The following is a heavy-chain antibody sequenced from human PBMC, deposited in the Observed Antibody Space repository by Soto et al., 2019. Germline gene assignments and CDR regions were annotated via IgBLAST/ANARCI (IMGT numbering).Heavy chain of an antibody. CDR2: IYYRGTT. J-gene: IGHJ4*02. V-gene: IGHV4-31*03. CDR3: ATAGYSPPYYFDH. CDR1: GGSISSDDYY. Sequence: PSETLSLTCTVSGGSISSDDYYWTWIRQHPGKGLEWVGYIYYRGTTYYNPSLKSRVTMSVDTSKNQFSLKLNSVTAADTAMYYCATAGYSPPYYFDHWGQGTLVTVSS. D-gene: IGHD1-26*01.